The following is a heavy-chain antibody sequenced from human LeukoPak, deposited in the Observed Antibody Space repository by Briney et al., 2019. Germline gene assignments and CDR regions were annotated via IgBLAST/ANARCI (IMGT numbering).Heavy chain of an antibody. CDR1: GFTFSSYG. CDR2: ISHDGGNE. D-gene: IGHD7-27*01. J-gene: IGHJ4*02. CDR3: ARASTLRTGDAH. V-gene: IGHV3-30*03. Sequence: PGRALRLSCAASGFTFSSYGIHWVRQAPGKGLEWVAVISHDGGNEYYADSVKGRFTISRDNSKSAVYLQMNSLRAEDTAVYYCARASTLRTGDAHWGQGTLVTVSS.